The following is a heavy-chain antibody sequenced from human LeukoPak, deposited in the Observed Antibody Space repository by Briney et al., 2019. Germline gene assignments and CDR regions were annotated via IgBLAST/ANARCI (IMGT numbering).Heavy chain of an antibody. D-gene: IGHD6-13*01. Sequence: GASVKVSCKASGGTFSSYAISWVRQAPGQGLEWMGGIIPIFGTANYAQKFQGRVTITADESTSTAYMELSSLRSEDTAVYYCARDGSPDLAAAGSDNWFDPWDQGTLVTVSS. CDR2: IIPIFGTA. J-gene: IGHJ5*02. CDR3: ARDGSPDLAAAGSDNWFDP. V-gene: IGHV1-69*13. CDR1: GGTFSSYA.